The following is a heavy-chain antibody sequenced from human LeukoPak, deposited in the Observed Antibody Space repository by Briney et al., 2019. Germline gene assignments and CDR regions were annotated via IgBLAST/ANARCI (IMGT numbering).Heavy chain of an antibody. CDR1: GFTFSSYW. D-gene: IGHD3-22*01. V-gene: IGHV3-74*01. Sequence: GWSLRLSCASSGFTFSSYWMNWVRQAPGKGLVWVSRINSDGSSTTYADSVQGRFTIYRDNARNTLYLQMNSLRAEDTAVYYCARYYYDSSGSHGAFDMWGQGTMVTVSS. CDR3: ARYYYDSSGSHGAFDM. J-gene: IGHJ3*02. CDR2: INSDGSST.